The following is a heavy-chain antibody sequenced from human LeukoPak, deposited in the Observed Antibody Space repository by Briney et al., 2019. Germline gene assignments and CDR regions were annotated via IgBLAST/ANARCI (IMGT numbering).Heavy chain of an antibody. CDR1: GGSISSYY. J-gene: IGHJ4*02. CDR2: IYTSGST. CDR3: ARERVPGYSSGWSDFDY. V-gene: IGHV4-4*07. Sequence: PSETLSLTCTVSGGSISSYYWSWIRQPAGKGLEWIGRIYTSGSTNYNPSLKSRVTMSVDTSKNQFSLNLSSVTAADTAVYYCARERVPGYSSGWSDFDYRGQGTLVTVSS. D-gene: IGHD6-19*01.